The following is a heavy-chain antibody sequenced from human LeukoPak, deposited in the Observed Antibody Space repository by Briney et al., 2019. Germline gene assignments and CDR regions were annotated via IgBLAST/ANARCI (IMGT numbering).Heavy chain of an antibody. J-gene: IGHJ4*02. D-gene: IGHD2-15*01. Sequence: PSETLSLTCTVSGCSISSSSYYWRWLRQPPGKGLEWIVSIYYSGSTYYNPSLKSRVTISVDTYKNQFSLKLSSVSAADTAVYYCSRHERSGHDYWGQGTLVTVSS. CDR3: SRHERSGHDY. CDR2: IYYSGST. V-gene: IGHV4-39*01. CDR1: GCSISSSSYY.